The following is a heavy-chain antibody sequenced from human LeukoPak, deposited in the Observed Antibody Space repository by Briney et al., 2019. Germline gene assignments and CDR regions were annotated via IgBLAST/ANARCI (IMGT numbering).Heavy chain of an antibody. J-gene: IGHJ4*02. D-gene: IGHD6-19*01. CDR3: ARDPAQWLGNYFDY. CDR2: MNPNSGNT. Sequence: ASVKVSCKASGYTFTSYDINWVRQATGQGLEWMGWMNPNSGNTGYAQKFQGRVTITRNTSISTAYMELSSLRAEDTAVYYCARDPAQWLGNYFDYWGQGTLVTVSS. CDR1: GYTFTSYD. V-gene: IGHV1-8*03.